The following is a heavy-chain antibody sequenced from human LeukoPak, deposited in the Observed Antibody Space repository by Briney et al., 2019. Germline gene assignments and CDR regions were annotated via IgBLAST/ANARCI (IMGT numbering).Heavy chain of an antibody. CDR2: IYPGDSDT. Sequence: GESLKISCKGSGYSFTNYWIGWVRQMPGKGLEWMGIIYPGDSDTSYSPSFQGQVTISADKSISTAYPQWSSLKASDTAIYYCARHIGLTTRYFDYWGQGTVVTVSS. V-gene: IGHV5-51*01. D-gene: IGHD4/OR15-4a*01. CDR3: ARHIGLTTRYFDY. J-gene: IGHJ4*02. CDR1: GYSFTNYW.